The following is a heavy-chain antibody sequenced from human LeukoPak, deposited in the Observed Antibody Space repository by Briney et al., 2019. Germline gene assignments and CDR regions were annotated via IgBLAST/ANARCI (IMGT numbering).Heavy chain of an antibody. Sequence: SETLSLTRTVSGGSISSYYWSWIRQPAGKGLEWIGRIYISGNTNYSPSLKSRVTMSVDTSKNQFSLKLSSVTAADTAVYYCARDYSSGIDCWGQGTLVTVSS. CDR1: GGSISSYY. V-gene: IGHV4-4*07. CDR3: ARDYSSGIDC. CDR2: IYISGNT. D-gene: IGHD6-19*01. J-gene: IGHJ4*02.